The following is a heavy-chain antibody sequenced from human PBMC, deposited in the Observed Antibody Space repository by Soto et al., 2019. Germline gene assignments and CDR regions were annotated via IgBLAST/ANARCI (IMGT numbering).Heavy chain of an antibody. Sequence: QVQLVQSGAEVKKPGSSVKVSCKASGGTLSNYAFTWVRQAPGQGLEWMGGIIPIFNTANYAQKFQGRVTITADESTSTAYMEVNSLRSEDTAVYYCAKYSDPYPVYNGLHLWGQGTTVIVSS. V-gene: IGHV1-69*01. D-gene: IGHD1-26*01. CDR2: IIPIFNTA. CDR1: GGTLSNYA. J-gene: IGHJ6*02. CDR3: AKYSDPYPVYNGLHL.